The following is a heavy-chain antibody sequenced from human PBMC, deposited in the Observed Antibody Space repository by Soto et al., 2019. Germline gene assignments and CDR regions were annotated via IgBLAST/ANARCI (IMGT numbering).Heavy chain of an antibody. D-gene: IGHD6-6*01. CDR1: GYSFTSYW. Sequence: PGESLKISCKGSGYSFTSYWIGWVRQMPGKGLEWMGIIYPGDSDTKYSPSFQGQVTISADKSISTAYLQWSSLKASDTAMYYCARKIAARDKGFDYWGQGTLVTVSS. J-gene: IGHJ4*02. CDR3: ARKIAARDKGFDY. CDR2: IYPGDSDT. V-gene: IGHV5-51*01.